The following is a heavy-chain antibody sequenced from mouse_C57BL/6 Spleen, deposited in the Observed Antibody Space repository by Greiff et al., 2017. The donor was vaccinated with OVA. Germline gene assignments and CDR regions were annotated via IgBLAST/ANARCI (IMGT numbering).Heavy chain of an antibody. CDR3: AKRYSNEAWFAY. CDR1: GFSLNSYG. CDR2: IWGGGST. J-gene: IGHJ3*01. D-gene: IGHD2-5*01. V-gene: IGHV2-9*01. Sequence: VNVVESGPGLVAPSQSLSITCTVSGFSLNSYGVDWVRQPPGKGLEWLGVIWGGGSTNYNSVLMSRLSISKDNSKSQVFLKMNSLQTDDTAMYYCAKRYSNEAWFAYWGQGTLVTVSA.